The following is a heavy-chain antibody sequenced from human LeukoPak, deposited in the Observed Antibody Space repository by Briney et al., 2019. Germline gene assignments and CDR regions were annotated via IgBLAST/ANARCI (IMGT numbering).Heavy chain of an antibody. D-gene: IGHD3-22*01. V-gene: IGHV3-23*01. J-gene: IGHJ4*02. CDR3: AKGGSSGSSSDN. Sequence: GGSLRLSCAASGFTFSTYAMSWVPQAPGKGLEWVSGIRGSGVSTYYADSVKGRFTISRDNSKNTLYLQMNSLRAEDTAVYYCAKGGSSGSSSDNWGQGTLVTVSS. CDR2: IRGSGVST. CDR1: GFTFSTYA.